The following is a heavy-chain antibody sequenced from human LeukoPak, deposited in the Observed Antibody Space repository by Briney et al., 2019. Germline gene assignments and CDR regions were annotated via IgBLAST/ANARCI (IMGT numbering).Heavy chain of an antibody. Sequence: GGSLRLSCAASGFTFNSYWMNWVRQAPGKGLEWVANIKQDGAEKYYVDSVKGRFTISRDNAKSSLYLQMNSLRAEDTAVYYCARDHHDYGGNSAGFDDYWGQGTLVTVSS. D-gene: IGHD4-23*01. CDR2: IKQDGAEK. V-gene: IGHV3-7*01. CDR1: GFTFNSYW. CDR3: ARDHHDYGGNSAGFDDY. J-gene: IGHJ4*02.